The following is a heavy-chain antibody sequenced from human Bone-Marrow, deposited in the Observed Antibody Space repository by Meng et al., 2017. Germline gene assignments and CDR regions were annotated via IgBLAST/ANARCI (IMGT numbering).Heavy chain of an antibody. Sequence: VELVEAGGGLVKPGGSLRLSCAASGFTFSNAWMSWVRQAPGKGLEWVGRIKSKTDGGTTDYAAPVKGRFTISRDDSKNTLYLQMNSLKTEDTAVYYCTTTDVEMATTYDYWGQGTLVTVSS. V-gene: IGHV3-15*01. J-gene: IGHJ4*02. D-gene: IGHD5-24*01. CDR3: TTTDVEMATTYDY. CDR1: GFTFSNAW. CDR2: IKSKTDGGTT.